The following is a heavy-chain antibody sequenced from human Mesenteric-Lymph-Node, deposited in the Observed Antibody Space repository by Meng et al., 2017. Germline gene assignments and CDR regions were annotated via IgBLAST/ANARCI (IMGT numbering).Heavy chain of an antibody. CDR2: IYHSGST. CDR1: GYSISSGYY. Sequence: SETLSLTCAVSGYSISSGYYWGWIRQPPGKGLEWIGSIYHSGSTYYNPSLKSRVTISVDTSKNQFSLKLSSVTAADTAVYYCARDLYGDYVPEGYYYGMDVWGQGTTVTVSS. V-gene: IGHV4-38-2*02. D-gene: IGHD4-17*01. J-gene: IGHJ6*02. CDR3: ARDLYGDYVPEGYYYGMDV.